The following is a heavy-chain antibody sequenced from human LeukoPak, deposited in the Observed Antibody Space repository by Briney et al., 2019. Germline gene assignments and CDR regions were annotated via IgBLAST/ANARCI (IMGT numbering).Heavy chain of an antibody. CDR1: GASISSYY. D-gene: IGHD3-3*01. V-gene: IGHV4-4*07. Sequence: PSETLSLTCTVSGASISSYYWSWLRQPAGRGLEWIGHIYTTGTTNYNPSLKSRFTMSVDTSKNQISLMVGSVTAADTAVYYCARVYYTRFDPWGQGTLVTVSS. CDR3: ARVYYTRFDP. J-gene: IGHJ5*02. CDR2: IYTTGTT.